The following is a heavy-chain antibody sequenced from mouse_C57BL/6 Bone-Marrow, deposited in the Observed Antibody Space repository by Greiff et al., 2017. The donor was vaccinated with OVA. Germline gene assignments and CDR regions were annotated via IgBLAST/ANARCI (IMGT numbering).Heavy chain of an antibody. D-gene: IGHD2-4*01. V-gene: IGHV1-42*01. CDR3: ARSKGYDYERDWFAY. Sequence: DVKLVESGPELVKPGASVKISCKASGYSFTGYYMNWVKQSPEKSLEWIGEINPSTGGTTYNQKFKAKATLTVDKSSSTAYMQLKSLTSEDSAVYYCARSKGYDYERDWFAYWGQGTLVTVSA. J-gene: IGHJ3*01. CDR1: GYSFTGYY. CDR2: INPSTGGT.